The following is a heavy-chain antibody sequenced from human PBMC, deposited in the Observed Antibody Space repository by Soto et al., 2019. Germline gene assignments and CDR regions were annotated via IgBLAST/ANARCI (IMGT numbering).Heavy chain of an antibody. D-gene: IGHD4-17*01. V-gene: IGHV1-3*01. CDR3: ASIDYGGNSGSWYFDL. CDR2: INAGNGNT. CDR1: GYTFTSYA. Sequence: VASVKVSCTASGYTFTSYAMHWVRQAPGQRLEWMGWINAGNGNTKYSQKFQGRVTITRDTSASTAYMELSSLRSEDTAVYYCASIDYGGNSGSWYFDLWGRGTLVNVS. J-gene: IGHJ2*01.